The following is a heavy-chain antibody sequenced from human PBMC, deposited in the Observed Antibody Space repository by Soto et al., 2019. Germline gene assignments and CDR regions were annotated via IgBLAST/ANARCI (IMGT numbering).Heavy chain of an antibody. CDR2: TNPDESEK. J-gene: IGHJ4*02. V-gene: IGHV3-7*01. D-gene: IGHD2-2*01. Sequence: HPGGSLRLSCAASGFTFRTYWMSWVRQAPGKGLEWVANTNPDESEKDYVDSVKGRFSISRDNVKNSVDLQMNSLTFEDMAVYYCVRDRGFSTFDYWSQGSLVTVSS. CDR3: VRDRGFSTFDY. CDR1: GFTFRTYW.